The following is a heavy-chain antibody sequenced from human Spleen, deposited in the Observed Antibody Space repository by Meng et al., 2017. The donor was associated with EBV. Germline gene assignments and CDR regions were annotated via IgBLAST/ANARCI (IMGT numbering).Heavy chain of an antibody. D-gene: IGHD3-22*01. V-gene: IGHV2-5*02. CDR3: AHGYFYHSSGYHYPFDY. CDR1: GFSLTTNAVG. Sequence: QITLQESGPTLVKPTQTLTLTCTFSGFSLTTNAVGVGWIRQPPGKALEWVALIYWDDIKHYSPSLKNRLTIAKDTSKNQVVLTMTHMDPVDTGTYYCAHGYFYHSSGYHYPFDYWGQGTLVNVSS. CDR2: IYWDDIK. J-gene: IGHJ4*02.